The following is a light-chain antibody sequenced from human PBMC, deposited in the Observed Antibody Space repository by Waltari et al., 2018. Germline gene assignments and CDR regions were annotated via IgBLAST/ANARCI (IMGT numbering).Light chain of an antibody. J-gene: IGLJ2*01. CDR1: NSNIGSHD. V-gene: IGLV1-47*01. CDR3: AAWDGSLTIL. CDR2: ENE. Sequence: QSVLSQPPSVSGTPGQRVPISCSVSNSNIGSHDVYWFQHLPGTAPKLLIYENEERPSGVPGRFSGSKSGTSASLTITGLRSEDEADYFCAAWDGSLTILFGGGTKVTVL.